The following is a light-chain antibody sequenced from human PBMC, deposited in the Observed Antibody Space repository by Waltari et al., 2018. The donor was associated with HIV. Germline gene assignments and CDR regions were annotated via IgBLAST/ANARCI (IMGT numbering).Light chain of an antibody. Sequence: DIQMTQSPSSLSASIGDRVTITCQASQDIKKFLNWYQQKPGRAPKLLIYDASNLERGVPSRFSGSGSGTHFTLTINNLWPEDFATYYCQQYDTLDGFGGGTSV. V-gene: IGKV1-33*01. CDR2: DAS. CDR3: QQYDTLDG. CDR1: QDIKKF. J-gene: IGKJ4*01.